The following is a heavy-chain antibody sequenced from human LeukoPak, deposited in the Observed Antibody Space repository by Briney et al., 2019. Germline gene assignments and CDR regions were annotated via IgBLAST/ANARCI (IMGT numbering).Heavy chain of an antibody. CDR1: GDSVSSNSAA. CDR2: TYYKSKWSN. CDR3: AREELATLGPFDF. D-gene: IGHD5-24*01. Sequence: SQTLSLTCAISGDSVSSNSAAWNWTRQSPSRSLEWLGRTYYKSKWSNDYALSVKSRITIDPDTSRNQFSLQLNSVTPEDTAVYYCAREELATLGPFDFWGQGTLVTVSS. J-gene: IGHJ4*02. V-gene: IGHV6-1*01.